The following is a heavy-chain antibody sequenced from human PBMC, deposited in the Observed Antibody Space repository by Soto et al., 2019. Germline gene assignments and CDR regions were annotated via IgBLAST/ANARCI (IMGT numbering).Heavy chain of an antibody. Sequence: QVQLVQSGAEVKKPGSSVKVSCKASGGTFSRYTINWVRQAPGQGLEWMGRIIPIAAIANYTQKFQGRVTNTVGKPSTTAYMELSSLRSDDTAVYYCARGSTIVRGAPSWFDPWGQGTLVTVSS. J-gene: IGHJ5*02. CDR3: ARGSTIVRGAPSWFDP. V-gene: IGHV1-69*02. D-gene: IGHD3-10*01. CDR1: GGTFSRYT. CDR2: IIPIAAIA.